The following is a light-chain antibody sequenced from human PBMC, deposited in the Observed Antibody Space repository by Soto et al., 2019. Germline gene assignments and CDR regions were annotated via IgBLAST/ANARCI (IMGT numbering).Light chain of an antibody. CDR1: QSVSSN. CDR2: GAS. V-gene: IGKV3-15*01. Sequence: EILMTQSPATLSVSPGERATLSCRASQSVSSNLAWYQQKPGQAPRLLIYGASTRDTGIPARFSGRGSGTEFTLPLSRLQSEDFEVYYCQQYNNWPQTFGQGTKVDIK. CDR3: QQYNNWPQT. J-gene: IGKJ1*01.